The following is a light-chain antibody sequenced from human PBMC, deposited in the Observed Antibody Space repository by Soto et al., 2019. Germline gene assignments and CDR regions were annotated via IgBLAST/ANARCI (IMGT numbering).Light chain of an antibody. CDR2: GAS. Sequence: EIVMTQSPATLSVSPGERATLSCRASQSLSTNLAWYQQKPGQSPRLLIYGASTRATGVPARFSGSGSGTEFTLTISSLQSEDVAVYYCQQYTNWPPWTFGQGTKVVIK. CDR1: QSLSTN. V-gene: IGKV3-15*01. CDR3: QQYTNWPPWT. J-gene: IGKJ1*01.